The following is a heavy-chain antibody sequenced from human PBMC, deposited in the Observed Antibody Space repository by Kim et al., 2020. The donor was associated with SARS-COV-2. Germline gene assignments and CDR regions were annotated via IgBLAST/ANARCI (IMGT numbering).Heavy chain of an antibody. Sequence: GGSLRLSCAASGFTFSSYSMNWVRQAPGKGLEWDSSISSSSSYIYYADSVKGRFTISRDNAKNSLYLQMNSLRAEDTAVYYCAREGRSSSPNLDYWGQGTLVTVSS. V-gene: IGHV3-21*01. CDR3: AREGRSSSPNLDY. CDR2: ISSSSSYI. J-gene: IGHJ4*02. CDR1: GFTFSSYS. D-gene: IGHD6-6*01.